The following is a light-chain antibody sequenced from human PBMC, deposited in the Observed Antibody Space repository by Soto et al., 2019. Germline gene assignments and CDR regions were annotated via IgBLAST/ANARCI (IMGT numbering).Light chain of an antibody. CDR1: QSVASN. V-gene: IGKV3-15*01. Sequence: EIVFTPSPAPLSFSPGERATPLRRASQSVASNLAWYQQKPGQAPRLLIYGTSTRATGVPARFSGSGSGTDFTLTISSLQAADFAVYHCQHYNNWPITFGQGTRLEI. CDR2: GTS. J-gene: IGKJ5*01. CDR3: QHYNNWPIT.